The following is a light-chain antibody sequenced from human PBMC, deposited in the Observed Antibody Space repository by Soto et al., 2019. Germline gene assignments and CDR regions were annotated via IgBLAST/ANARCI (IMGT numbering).Light chain of an antibody. V-gene: IGKV1-6*01. CDR1: QVIRND. J-gene: IGKJ1*01. CDR2: GAS. Sequence: AIQMTQSPSSLSASVGDRVTITCRASQVIRNDLGWYQQKPGTAPKLLIYGASNLQSGVPSRFSGSGSGTDFTLTITSLQPEDFATYSFLHDHNYPWTFGQGTKVDIK. CDR3: LHDHNYPWT.